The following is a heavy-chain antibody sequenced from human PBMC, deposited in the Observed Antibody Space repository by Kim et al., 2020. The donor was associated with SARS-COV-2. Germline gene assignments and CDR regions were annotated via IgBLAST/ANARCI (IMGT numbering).Heavy chain of an antibody. V-gene: IGHV4-39*01. CDR1: GGSISSSSYY. CDR3: ASGFSHCTYGGCYILGFDY. D-gene: IGHD2-8*01. J-gene: IGHJ4*01. Sequence: SETLSLTCTVSGGSISSSSYYWGWIRQHPGKGLEWIGSIYYSGSTYYNPSLKSRVTISVDTSKSQFSLMLSSVTAADTAVYYCASGFSHCTYGGCYILGFDYWGHGTLVTVSS. CDR2: IYYSGST.